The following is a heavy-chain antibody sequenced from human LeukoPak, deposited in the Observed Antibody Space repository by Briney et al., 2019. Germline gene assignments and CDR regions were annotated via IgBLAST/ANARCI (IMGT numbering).Heavy chain of an antibody. CDR3: ARAPMEDSWYIHFDY. Sequence: GGSLRLSCAASGFTFSSYATSWVRQAPGKGLEWISVLSGSGGSPYYADSVKGRFTISRDNSKSTLYLQMNTLRAEDTAVYYCARAPMEDSWYIHFDYWGQGTLVTVSS. D-gene: IGHD6-13*01. J-gene: IGHJ4*02. CDR1: GFTFSSYA. CDR2: LSGSGGSP. V-gene: IGHV3-23*01.